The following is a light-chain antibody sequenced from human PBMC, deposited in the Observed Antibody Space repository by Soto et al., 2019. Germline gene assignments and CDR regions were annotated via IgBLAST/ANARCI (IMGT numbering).Light chain of an antibody. J-gene: IGLJ2*01. CDR2: RNN. V-gene: IGLV1-47*01. Sequence: QSVLTQPPSASGTPGQRVTISCSGSSSNIGSNYVYWYQQLPGTAPKLLIYRNNQRPSGVPDRFSGSKSGTSASLAISGLRSEDDADYYCAAWDDSLSGRHVVFGGGTKLTVL. CDR3: AAWDDSLSGRHVV. CDR1: SSNIGSNY.